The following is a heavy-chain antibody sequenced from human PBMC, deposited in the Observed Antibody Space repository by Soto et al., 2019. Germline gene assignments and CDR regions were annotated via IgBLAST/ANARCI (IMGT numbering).Heavy chain of an antibody. Sequence: GSLRLSCAASGFTFSSYAMSWVRQAPGKGLEWVSAISGSGGSTHYADSVKGRFTISRDNSKNTLYLQMNSLRAEDTAVYYCAKVSLKRVRLPFDYWGQGTLVTVSS. CDR3: AKVSLKRVRLPFDY. J-gene: IGHJ4*02. V-gene: IGHV3-23*01. CDR1: GFTFSSYA. D-gene: IGHD3-10*02. CDR2: ISGSGGST.